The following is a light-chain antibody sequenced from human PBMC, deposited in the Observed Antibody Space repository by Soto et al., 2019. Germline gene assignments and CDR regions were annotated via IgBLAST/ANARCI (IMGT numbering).Light chain of an antibody. J-gene: IGLJ3*02. CDR1: SSDVGSYNL. CDR3: CSYAGSSTWV. V-gene: IGLV2-23*01. CDR2: EGS. Sequence: QSVLTQPASVSGSPGQSITISCTGTSSDVGSYNLVSWYQQHPGKAPKLMIYEGSKRPSGVSNRFSGSKSGNTASLTISGLQAEDGADYSCCSYAGSSTWVFGGGTKLTVL.